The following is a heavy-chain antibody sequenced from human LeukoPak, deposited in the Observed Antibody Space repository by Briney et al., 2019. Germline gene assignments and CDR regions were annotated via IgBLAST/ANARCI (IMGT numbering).Heavy chain of an antibody. CDR3: VKIAPDLP. CDR2: ISGSGDST. Sequence: GGSLRLSCAASGFTVSSNYMSWVRQAPGKGLEWVSGISGSGDSTKYADSVKGRFTISRDNSKNTLYLQMNSLRADDTAVYYCVKIAPDLPWGQGTLVTVSS. D-gene: IGHD2-21*01. V-gene: IGHV3-23*01. CDR1: GFTVSSNY. J-gene: IGHJ5*02.